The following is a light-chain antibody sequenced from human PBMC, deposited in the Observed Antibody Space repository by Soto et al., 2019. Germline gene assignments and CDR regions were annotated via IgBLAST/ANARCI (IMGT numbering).Light chain of an antibody. CDR2: ATS. Sequence: DIQMTQSPSSLSAFVGDRVTITCRASQSISSYLNWYQQKPGKAPNLLIYATSSLQSGVPSRFSGSGFGTDFTLTISSLQAEDFATYFCQQTYSAPQTFGQGTKVEIK. CDR1: QSISSY. J-gene: IGKJ1*01. V-gene: IGKV1-39*01. CDR3: QQTYSAPQT.